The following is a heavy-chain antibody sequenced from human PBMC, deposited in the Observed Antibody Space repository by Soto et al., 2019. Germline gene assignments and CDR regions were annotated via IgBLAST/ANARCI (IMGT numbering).Heavy chain of an antibody. V-gene: IGHV4-31*03. CDR2: IYFSGST. Sequence: QVQLQESGPGLVKPSQTLSLTCTVSGASINSGGYYWSWIRQLPGKGLEWIGYIYFSGSTYYNPSLESRVTISLDTSQNQFSLKLSSVTAADTAVYYCASANAWEVLLAYWGQGTLVTVSS. J-gene: IGHJ4*02. CDR3: ASANAWEVLLAY. D-gene: IGHD1-26*01. CDR1: GASINSGGYY.